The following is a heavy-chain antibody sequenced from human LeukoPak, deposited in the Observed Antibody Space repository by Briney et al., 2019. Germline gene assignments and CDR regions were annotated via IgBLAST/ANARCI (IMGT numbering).Heavy chain of an antibody. CDR2: INAGNGNT. D-gene: IGHD6-13*01. Sequence: ASVKVSCKASGYTFTSYAMHWVRQAPGQRLEWMGWINAGNGNTKYSQKFQGRVTITRDTSASTAYMELSSLRSEDTAVYFCARVLGIAAAGTGIWGQGTLVTVSS. V-gene: IGHV1-3*01. CDR3: ARVLGIAAAGTGI. CDR1: GYTFTSYA. J-gene: IGHJ4*02.